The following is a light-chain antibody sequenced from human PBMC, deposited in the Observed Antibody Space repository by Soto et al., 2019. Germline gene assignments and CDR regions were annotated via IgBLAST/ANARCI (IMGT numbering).Light chain of an antibody. Sequence: ETVLTQSPATQSLSPGERATLSCRASQSVSSYLAWYQQKPGQAPRLLIYDASNRATGIPARFSGSGSGTDFTLTISSLEPADFAVYYCQQRSNWPLTFGGGTKVEIK. V-gene: IGKV3-11*01. CDR3: QQRSNWPLT. CDR2: DAS. CDR1: QSVSSY. J-gene: IGKJ4*01.